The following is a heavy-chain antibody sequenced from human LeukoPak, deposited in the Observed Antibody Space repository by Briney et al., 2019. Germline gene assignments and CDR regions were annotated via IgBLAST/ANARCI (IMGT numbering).Heavy chain of an antibody. CDR2: ISGYTDNT. V-gene: IGHV1-18*01. Sequence: ASVKVSCKASGYTFSSYGISWVRQAPGQGLEWMGWISGYTDNTNYAQKLQGRVTMTTDTSTSTAYMELRSLRSDDTAVYYCARVEVGVGQGHWFDPWGQGTLVTVSS. CDR3: ARVEVGVGQGHWFDP. J-gene: IGHJ5*02. D-gene: IGHD1-26*01. CDR1: GYTFSSYG.